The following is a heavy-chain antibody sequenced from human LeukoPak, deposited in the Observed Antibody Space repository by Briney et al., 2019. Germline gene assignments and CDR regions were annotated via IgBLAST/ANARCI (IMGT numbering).Heavy chain of an antibody. CDR1: GFTFSSYG. V-gene: IGHV3-33*01. CDR2: IWYDGSNK. Sequence: GRSLRLSCAASGFTFSSYGMHWVRQAPGKGLEWVAVIWYDGSNKYYADSVKGRFTISRDNSKNTLYLQMNSLRAEDTAVYYCARDRTIFGVVRAFDIWGQGTMVTVSS. D-gene: IGHD3-3*01. CDR3: ARDRTIFGVVRAFDI. J-gene: IGHJ3*02.